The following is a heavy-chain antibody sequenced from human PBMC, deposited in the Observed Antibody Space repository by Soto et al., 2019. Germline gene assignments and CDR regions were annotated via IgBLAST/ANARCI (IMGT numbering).Heavy chain of an antibody. Sequence: QVQLQESGPGLVKPSQTLSLTCTVSGGSISSGGYLCWIRQHPGKGLEWIGYIYYSGSTYYNPSLKSRVTISVDTSNNQFSLKLRSVTAADTAVYYCARAPGDYFDYWGQGTLVTVSS. CDR1: GGSISSGGYL. CDR3: ARAPGDYFDY. V-gene: IGHV4-31*03. J-gene: IGHJ4*02. CDR2: IYYSGST.